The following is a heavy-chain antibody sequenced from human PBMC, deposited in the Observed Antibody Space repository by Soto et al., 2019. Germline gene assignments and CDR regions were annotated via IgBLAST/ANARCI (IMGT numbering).Heavy chain of an antibody. CDR3: ARDPPYSSGWYAGFDP. CDR2: ISAYNGNT. D-gene: IGHD6-19*01. Sequence: QVQLVQSGAEVKKPGASVKVSCKASGYTFTSYGISWVRQAPGQGLEWMGWISAYNGNTNYAQKLQGRVTMTTDTPRSTAYRELRSLRSDDTAVYYCARDPPYSSGWYAGFDPWGQGTLVTVSS. CDR1: GYTFTSYG. J-gene: IGHJ5*02. V-gene: IGHV1-18*01.